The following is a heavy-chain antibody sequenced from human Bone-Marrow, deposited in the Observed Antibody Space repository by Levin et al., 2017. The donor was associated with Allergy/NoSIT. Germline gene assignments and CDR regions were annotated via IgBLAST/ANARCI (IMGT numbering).Heavy chain of an antibody. V-gene: IGHV3-23*01. CDR1: GFTFSSYA. D-gene: IGHD7-27*01. CDR2: ISGSGSST. J-gene: IGHJ5*02. Sequence: GESLKISCTTSGFTFSSYAMSWVRQAPGKGLEWVSIISGSGSSTYYSDSVKGRFTISRDNFKHTLYLQMNSLRAEDTALYYCAKDEQLLHNWGDIPLGSWFDTWGQATRVNVSS. CDR3: AKDEQLLHNWGDIPLGSWFDT.